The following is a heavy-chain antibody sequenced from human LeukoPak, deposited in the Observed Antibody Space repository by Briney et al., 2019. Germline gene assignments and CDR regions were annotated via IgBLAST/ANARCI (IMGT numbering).Heavy chain of an antibody. CDR3: ARYGVDFDY. V-gene: IGHV4-39*07. J-gene: IGHJ4*02. CDR2: IYYSGST. Sequence: SETLSLTCTVSGGSISSSTYYWGWIRQPPGKGLEWIGSIYYSGSTYYNPSLKSRVTISVDTSKNQFSLKLSSVTAADTAVYYCARYGVDFDYWGQGTLVTVSS. D-gene: IGHD4-17*01. CDR1: GGSISSSTYY.